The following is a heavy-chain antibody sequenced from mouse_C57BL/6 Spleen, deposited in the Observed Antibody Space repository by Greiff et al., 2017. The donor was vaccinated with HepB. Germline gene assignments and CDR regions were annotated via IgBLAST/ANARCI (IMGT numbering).Heavy chain of an antibody. CDR3: TRDYSWFAY. Sequence: QVQLQQSGAELVRPGASVTLSCKASGYTFTDYELQWVKQTPVHGLEWIGAIDPETGGTAYNQKFKGKAILTADKSSSTAYMELRSLTSEDSAVYYCTRDYSWFAYWGQGTLVTVSA. CDR2: IDPETGGT. J-gene: IGHJ3*01. V-gene: IGHV1-15*01. CDR1: GYTFTDYE. D-gene: IGHD1-1*02.